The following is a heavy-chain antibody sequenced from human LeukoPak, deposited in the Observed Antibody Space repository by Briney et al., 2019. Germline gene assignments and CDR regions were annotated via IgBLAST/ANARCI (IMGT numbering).Heavy chain of an antibody. CDR2: MSFDGDSE. J-gene: IGHJ4*02. CDR3: AKGGISGSYSVDY. V-gene: IGHV3-30-3*01. Sequence: GGSLRLSCAASGFTFSTYPMHWVRQAPGKGLEWVAVMSFDGDSEYYSDSVRGRFTVSRDNAKSTLYPQMNSLRPEDTAVYYCAKGGISGSYSVDYWGQGTLVTVSS. D-gene: IGHD3-10*01. CDR1: GFTFSTYP.